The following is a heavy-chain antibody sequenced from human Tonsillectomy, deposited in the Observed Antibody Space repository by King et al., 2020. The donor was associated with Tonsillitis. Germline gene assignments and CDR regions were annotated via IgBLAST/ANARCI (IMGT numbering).Heavy chain of an antibody. D-gene: IGHD4-17*01. CDR3: ARTRSYGDHDY. CDR2: IYYSGYT. Sequence: LQLQESGPGLVKPSETLSLTCTVSGGSISSSSYYWGWIRQPQGKGLEWIGSIYYSGYTYYNPSLKSRVTISVDTSKNQFSLKLSSVTAADTAVYYCARTRSYGDHDYWGQGTLVTVSS. V-gene: IGHV4-39*01. J-gene: IGHJ4*02. CDR1: GGSISSSSYY.